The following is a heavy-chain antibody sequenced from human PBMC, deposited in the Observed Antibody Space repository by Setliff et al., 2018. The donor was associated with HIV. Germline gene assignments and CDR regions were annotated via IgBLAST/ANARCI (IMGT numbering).Heavy chain of an antibody. Sequence: LSLTCAVSGGSISSRNWWSWVRQPPGKGLEWIGYIYNSGYTNYKPSLKSRVTISLDTSKNQFSLNLRSVTAADTAVYYCARGDGYRGNDAYYDSGMDVWGQGITVTVSS. V-gene: IGHV4-4*02. CDR1: GGSISSRNW. CDR3: ARGDGYRGNDAYYDSGMDV. D-gene: IGHD5-12*01. CDR2: IYNSGYT. J-gene: IGHJ6*02.